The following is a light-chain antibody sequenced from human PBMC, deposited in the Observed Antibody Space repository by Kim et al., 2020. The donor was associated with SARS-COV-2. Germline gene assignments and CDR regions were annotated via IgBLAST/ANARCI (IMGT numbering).Light chain of an antibody. J-gene: IGLJ1*01. CDR2: DVN. CDR3: SSYTSSRTFV. V-gene: IGLV2-14*03. CDR1: SSDVGANQY. Sequence: QSALTQPASVSGSPGQSITISCTGTSSDVGANQYVCRYQHHPNKAPKLIIYDVNERPSGVSNRFSGSKSGNTASLTISGLQDEDEADYYCSSYTSSRTFVFGTGTKVTVL.